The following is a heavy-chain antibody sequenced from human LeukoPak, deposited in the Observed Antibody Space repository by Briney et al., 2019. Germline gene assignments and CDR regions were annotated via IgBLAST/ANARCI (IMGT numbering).Heavy chain of an antibody. CDR2: INYSGST. Sequence: PSETLSLTCTVSGGSISSYYWSWIRQPPGKGLEWIGYINYSGSTKYNPSLKSRVTISVDRSRNQFSLKLSSVTAADTAVYYCARGPYYDSSGFDWWGQGTLVTVSS. V-gene: IGHV4-59*01. D-gene: IGHD3-22*01. CDR1: GGSISSYY. CDR3: ARGPYYDSSGFDW. J-gene: IGHJ5*01.